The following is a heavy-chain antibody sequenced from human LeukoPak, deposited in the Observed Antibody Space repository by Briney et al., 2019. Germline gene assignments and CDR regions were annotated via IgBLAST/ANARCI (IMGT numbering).Heavy chain of an antibody. CDR1: GGSISSSSYY. CDR3: ARPRRHYYGSRGDDWFDP. Sequence: SETLSLTCTVSGGSISSSSYYWGWIRQPPGKGPEWIGSIYYSGSTYYNPSLRSRVTISVDTSKNQFSLKLSSVTAADTAVYYCARPRRHYYGSRGDDWFDPWGQGTLVTVSS. D-gene: IGHD3-10*01. CDR2: IYYSGST. J-gene: IGHJ5*02. V-gene: IGHV4-39*01.